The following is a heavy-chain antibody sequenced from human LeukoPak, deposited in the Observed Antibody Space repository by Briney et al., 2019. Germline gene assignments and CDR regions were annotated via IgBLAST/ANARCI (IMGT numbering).Heavy chain of an antibody. J-gene: IGHJ4*02. CDR1: GGSISSSNW. Sequence: SETLSLTCAVSGGSISSSNWWSWVRQPPGKGLEWIGYIYYSGSTNYNPSLKSRVTISIDTSKNQFSLKLSSVTAADTAVYYCATHPPKLCTGGSCSDYWGQGTLVTVSS. CDR2: IYYSGST. V-gene: IGHV4-4*02. D-gene: IGHD2-15*01. CDR3: ATHPPKLCTGGSCSDY.